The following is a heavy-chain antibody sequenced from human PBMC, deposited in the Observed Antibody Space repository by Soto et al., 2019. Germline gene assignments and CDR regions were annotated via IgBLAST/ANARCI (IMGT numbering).Heavy chain of an antibody. CDR1: GFTFNIYA. V-gene: IGHV3-23*01. CDR2: ISRYGDIT. J-gene: IGHJ6*03. D-gene: IGHD3-16*01. CDR3: GKGSDYVLKGTPFRKGQYYYYYMDV. Sequence: EVQLLESGGDLIQPGGSLRLSCAASGFTFNIYAMNWVRQAPGKGLEWVSAISRYGDITYYADSVEGRFSISRDNSKNTLYLQMNSLRAEDTAVYYCGKGSDYVLKGTPFRKGQYYYYYMDVWGKGTTVTVSS.